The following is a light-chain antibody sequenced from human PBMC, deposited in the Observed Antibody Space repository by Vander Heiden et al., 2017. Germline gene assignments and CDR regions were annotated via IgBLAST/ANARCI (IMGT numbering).Light chain of an antibody. Sequence: DIVVTQSPLSLPVTPGEPASISCRSSQSLLHSNGYNYLDWYLQKPGQSQQLVIDLGSNRASGVPDSVSGSGSGTDFTLKISRVEAVDVGVYYCMQALQTRAFGGGTKVEIK. V-gene: IGKV2-28*01. J-gene: IGKJ4*02. CDR2: LGS. CDR1: QSLLHSNGYNY. CDR3: MQALQTRA.